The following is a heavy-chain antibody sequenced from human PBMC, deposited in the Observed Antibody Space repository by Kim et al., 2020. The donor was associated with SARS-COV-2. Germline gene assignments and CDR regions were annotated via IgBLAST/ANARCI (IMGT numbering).Heavy chain of an antibody. CDR3: ARGITYYYDSSGYQMRDY. V-gene: IGHV7-4-1*02. D-gene: IGHD3-22*01. CDR1: GYTFTSYA. Sequence: ASVKVSCKASGYTFTSYAMNWVRQAPGQGLEWMGWINTNTGNPTYAQGFTGRFVFSLDTSVSTAYLQISSLKAEDTAVYYCARGITYYYDSSGYQMRDYWGQGTLVTVSS. J-gene: IGHJ4*02. CDR2: INTNTGNP.